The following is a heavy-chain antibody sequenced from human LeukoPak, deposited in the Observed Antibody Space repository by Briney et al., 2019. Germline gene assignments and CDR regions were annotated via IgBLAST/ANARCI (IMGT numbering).Heavy chain of an antibody. D-gene: IGHD1-26*01. V-gene: IGHV3-9*01. J-gene: IGHJ4*02. CDR3: ARGVGSWDQ. CDR1: GFTFDDYA. CDR2: ISWNSGSI. Sequence: GGSLRLSCAASGFTFDDYAMHWVRQAPGKGLEWVSGISWNSGSIGYADSVKGRFTVSRDNAKNSLYLQMNSLRVEDTAVYYCARGVGSWDQWGQGTLVTVSS.